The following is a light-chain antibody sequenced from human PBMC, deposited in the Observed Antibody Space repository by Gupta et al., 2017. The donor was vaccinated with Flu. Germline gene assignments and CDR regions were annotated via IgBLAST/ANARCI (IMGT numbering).Light chain of an antibody. V-gene: IGLV2-11*01. Sequence: QSALTQPRSVSGSPGQSVTISCTGTSSDVGGDNYVSWYQQHPGKAPNLMIYDVSKRPSGVPDRFSGSKSGNTASLTISGLQAEEEADYYCCSYAGSYTFDVVFGGGTKLTVL. CDR1: SSDVGGDNY. J-gene: IGLJ2*01. CDR2: DVS. CDR3: CSYAGSYTFDVV.